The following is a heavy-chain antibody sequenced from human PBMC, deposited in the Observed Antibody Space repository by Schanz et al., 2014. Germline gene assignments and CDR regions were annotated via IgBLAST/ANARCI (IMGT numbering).Heavy chain of an antibody. CDR2: IATSSSTR. Sequence: EVQLVESGGGLVQPGGSLRLSCAASGFTLSNSDMHWVRQGTGKGLEWLSYIATSSSTRHYADSVKGRVTISRDNAKNSVSLQMRRLRVEDTAVYYCASGVHVSSLQKGLQFWGRGTLVIVSS. V-gene: IGHV3-48*01. J-gene: IGHJ1*01. D-gene: IGHD3-10*01. CDR3: ASGVHVSSLQKGLQF. CDR1: GFTLSNSD.